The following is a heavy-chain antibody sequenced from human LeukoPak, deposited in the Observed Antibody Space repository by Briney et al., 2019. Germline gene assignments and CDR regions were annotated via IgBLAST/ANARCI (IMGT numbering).Heavy chain of an antibody. CDR3: ARDSSGWYYFDY. Sequence: APVKVSCKASGYTFTSYGISWVRQAPGQGLEWMGWISAYNGNTNYAQKLQGRVTMTTDTSTSTAYMELRSLRSDDTAVYYCARDSSGWYYFDYWGQGTLVTVSS. CDR1: GYTFTSYG. CDR2: ISAYNGNT. D-gene: IGHD6-19*01. V-gene: IGHV1-18*01. J-gene: IGHJ4*02.